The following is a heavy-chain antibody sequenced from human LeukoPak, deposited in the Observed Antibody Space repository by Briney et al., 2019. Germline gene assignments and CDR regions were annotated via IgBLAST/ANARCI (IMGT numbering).Heavy chain of an antibody. D-gene: IGHD6-13*01. Sequence: ASVKVSCKASGYTFTGYYMHWVRQAPGQGLEWMGWINPNSGGTNCAQKFQGRVTMTRDTSISTAYMELSRLRSDDTAVYYCARISGIAAAGTFDPWGQGTLVTVSS. J-gene: IGHJ5*02. V-gene: IGHV1-2*02. CDR2: INPNSGGT. CDR1: GYTFTGYY. CDR3: ARISGIAAAGTFDP.